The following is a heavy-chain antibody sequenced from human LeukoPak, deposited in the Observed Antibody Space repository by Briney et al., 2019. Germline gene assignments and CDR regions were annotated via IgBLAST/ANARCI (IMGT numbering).Heavy chain of an antibody. J-gene: IGHJ6*02. CDR2: IYHSGST. CDR3: ARGDYDTSGYYYYYYGMDV. V-gene: IGHV4-34*01. CDR1: GGSFSGYY. Sequence: SETLSLTCAVYGGSFSGYYWGWIRQPPGKGLEWIGSIYHSGSTYYNPSLKSRVTISVDTSKNQFSLKLSSVTAADTAVYYCARGDYDTSGYYYYYYGMDVWGQGTTVTVSS. D-gene: IGHD3-22*01.